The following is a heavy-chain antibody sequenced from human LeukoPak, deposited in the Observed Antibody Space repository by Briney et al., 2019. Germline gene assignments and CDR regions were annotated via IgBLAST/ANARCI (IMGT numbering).Heavy chain of an antibody. J-gene: IGHJ3*02. CDR1: GVSLSSYY. CDR2: IYTSGST. Sequence: SETLSLTCTVSGVSLSSYYWSWIRQPAGKGLEWIGRIYTSGSTNYNPSLKSRVTMSVDTSKNQFSLKLSSVTAADTAVCYCARVIRSDAPDAFDIWGQGTMVTVSS. CDR3: ARVIRSDAPDAFDI. V-gene: IGHV4-4*07. D-gene: IGHD6-25*01.